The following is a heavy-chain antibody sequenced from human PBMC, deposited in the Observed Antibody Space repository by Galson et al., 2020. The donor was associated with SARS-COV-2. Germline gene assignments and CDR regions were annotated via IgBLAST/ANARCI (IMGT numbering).Heavy chain of an antibody. CDR3: AREPLNMAYYFYGMDI. CDR1: GAPITNNNYY. Sequence: SETLSLTCTVSGAPITNNNYYWTWIRQPAGKGLEWIGRVYGSGTTKYNPSLKSRLTMSVDTSKSQFSLNLTSVTAADTAVYYCAREPLNMAYYFYGMDIWGQGTTVIVSS. CDR2: VYGSGTT. D-gene: IGHD3-10*01. J-gene: IGHJ6*02. V-gene: IGHV4-4*07.